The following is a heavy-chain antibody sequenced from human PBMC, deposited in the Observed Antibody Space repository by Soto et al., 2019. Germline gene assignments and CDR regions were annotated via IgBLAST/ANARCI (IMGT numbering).Heavy chain of an antibody. Sequence: PGGSLRLSCAASGFPFSSYAMSWVRQAPGKGLEWVSAISGSGGSTYYADSVKGRFTISRDNSKNTLYLQMNSLRAEDTAVYYCAKAPRITIFGVVTTNYWGQGTLVTVSS. CDR2: ISGSGGST. D-gene: IGHD3-3*01. V-gene: IGHV3-23*01. J-gene: IGHJ4*02. CDR3: AKAPRITIFGVVTTNY. CDR1: GFPFSSYA.